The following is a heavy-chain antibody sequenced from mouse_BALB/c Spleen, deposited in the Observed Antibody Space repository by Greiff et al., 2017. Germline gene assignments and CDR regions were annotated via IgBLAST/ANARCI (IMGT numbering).Heavy chain of an antibody. D-gene: IGHD2-2*01. J-gene: IGHJ3*01. Sequence: VQLQQSGAELMKPGASVKISCKATGYTFSSYWIEWVKQRPGHGLEWIGEILPGSGSTNYNEKFKGKATFTADTSSNTAYMQLSSLTSEDSAVYYCARSLYYGYDEAWFAYWGQGTLVTVSA. V-gene: IGHV1-9*01. CDR1: GYTFSSYW. CDR3: ARSLYYGYDEAWFAY. CDR2: ILPGSGST.